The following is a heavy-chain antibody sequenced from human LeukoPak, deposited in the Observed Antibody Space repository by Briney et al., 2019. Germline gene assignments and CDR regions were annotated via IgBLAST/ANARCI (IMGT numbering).Heavy chain of an antibody. Sequence: SETLSLTCAVYGGSFSGYYWSWIRQPPGKGLEWIGEINHSGSTNYNPSLKSRVTISVDTSENQFSLKLSSVTVADTAVYYCARVGISTTGTDFWGQGTLVTVSS. CDR1: GGSFSGYY. D-gene: IGHD6-13*01. V-gene: IGHV4-34*01. J-gene: IGHJ4*02. CDR3: ARVGISTTGTDF. CDR2: INHSGST.